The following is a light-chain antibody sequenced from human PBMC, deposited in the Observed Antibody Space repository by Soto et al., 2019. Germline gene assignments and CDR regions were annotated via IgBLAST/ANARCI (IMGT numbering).Light chain of an antibody. J-gene: IGKJ4*01. CDR2: DAS. V-gene: IGKV3-20*01. Sequence: EIVLTQSPDTLSLSPGEIATLSCRASQSVRSNYLAWYQQKPGQAPRFLIYDASSRATGIPDRFSGSGSGTDFTLTISRLEAEDFAVYYCQQYGSSPLTFGGGTKVEIK. CDR1: QSVRSNY. CDR3: QQYGSSPLT.